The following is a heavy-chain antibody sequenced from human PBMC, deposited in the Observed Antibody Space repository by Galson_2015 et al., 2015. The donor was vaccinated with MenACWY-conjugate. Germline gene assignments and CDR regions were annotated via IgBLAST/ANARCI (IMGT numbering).Heavy chain of an antibody. CDR2: IKKDGSEK. V-gene: IGHV3-7*03. CDR3: ARGHYGMDV. Sequence: SLRLSCAVSGFTFRNYWMTWVRQALGKGLEWVATIKKDGSEKYYVDSVKGRFTISRDNIKNSMLLEMNSLRAEDTAVCYCARGHYGMDVWGQGTPVTASS. CDR1: GFTFRNYW. J-gene: IGHJ6*02.